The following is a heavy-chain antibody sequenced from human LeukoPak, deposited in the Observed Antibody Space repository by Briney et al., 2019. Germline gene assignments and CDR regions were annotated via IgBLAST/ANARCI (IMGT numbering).Heavy chain of an antibody. D-gene: IGHD2-2*01. CDR1: GFTFSSYG. V-gene: IGHV3-30*02. CDR3: AKDQVPAATLPRGWFDP. CDR2: IRYDGSNK. Sequence: GGSLRLSCAASGFTFSSYGMHWVRQAPGKGLEWVAFIRYDGSNKYYADSVKGRFTISRDNSKNTLYLQMNSLRAEDTAVYYCAKDQVPAATLPRGWFDPWGQGTLVTVSS. J-gene: IGHJ5*02.